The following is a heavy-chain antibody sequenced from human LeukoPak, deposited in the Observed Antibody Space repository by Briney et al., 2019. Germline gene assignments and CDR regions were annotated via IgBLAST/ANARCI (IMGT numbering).Heavy chain of an antibody. V-gene: IGHV3-23*01. D-gene: IGHD3-22*01. J-gene: IGHJ5*02. Sequence: PGGSLRLSCAASGFIFRSSSMSWVRQAPGKGLEWVPSISAIGDITHYAESVQGRFTISRDNSRNTLYVQMNSLSVDDTAVYYCAKVKSSLRVVGAWGQGTLVTVSS. CDR3: AKVKSSLRVVGA. CDR2: ISAIGDIT. CDR1: GFIFRSSS.